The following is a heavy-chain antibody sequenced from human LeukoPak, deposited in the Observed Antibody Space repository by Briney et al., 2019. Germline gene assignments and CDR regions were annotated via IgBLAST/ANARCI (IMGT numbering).Heavy chain of an antibody. CDR3: ARADPYED. V-gene: IGHV3-21*01. J-gene: IGHJ4*02. CDR1: GFTFNSYI. CDR2: ISSSNTYI. D-gene: IGHD3-3*01. Sequence: GGSLRLSCAASGFTFNSYIMSWVRQAPGKGLEWVSSISSSNTYIYYADSVKGRFNISRDNAKNSLYLQMNSLRAEDTALYYCARADPYEDWGQGTLVTVSS.